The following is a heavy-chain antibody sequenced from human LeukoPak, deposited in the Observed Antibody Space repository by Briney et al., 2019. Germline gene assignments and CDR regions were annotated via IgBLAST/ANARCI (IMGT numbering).Heavy chain of an antibody. CDR2: IWYDGSNK. Sequence: PGGSLRLSCAASGFTFSSHWMHWVRQAPGKGLVWVAVIWYDGSNKYYADSVKGRFTISRDNSKNTLYLQMNSLRAEDTAVYYCARAPASYYDILTGGYYYGMDVWGKGTTVTVSS. CDR1: GFTFSSHW. V-gene: IGHV3-33*08. CDR3: ARAPASYYDILTGGYYYGMDV. J-gene: IGHJ6*04. D-gene: IGHD3-9*01.